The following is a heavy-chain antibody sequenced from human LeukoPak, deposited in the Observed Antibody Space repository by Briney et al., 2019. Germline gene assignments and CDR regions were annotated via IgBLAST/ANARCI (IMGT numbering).Heavy chain of an antibody. CDR2: IYYGGST. CDR3: ALSRTVTGDFDY. J-gene: IGHJ4*02. V-gene: IGHV4-30-4*08. Sequence: PSETLSLTCTVSGGSISSGDYYWSWIRQPPGKGLEWIGYIYYGGSTYYNPSLKSRVTISVDTSKNQFSLKLSSVTAADTAVYYCALSRTVTGDFDYWGQGTLVTVSS. CDR1: GGSISSGDYY. D-gene: IGHD4-17*01.